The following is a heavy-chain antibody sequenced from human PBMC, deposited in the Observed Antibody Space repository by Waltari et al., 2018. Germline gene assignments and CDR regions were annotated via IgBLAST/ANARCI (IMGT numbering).Heavy chain of an antibody. CDR1: GFNFSRYG. J-gene: IGHJ4*02. CDR2: IRYDGSNK. D-gene: IGHD2-21*01. V-gene: IGHV3-30*02. Sequence: QVQLVESGGGVVQPGGSLRLSCVASGFNFSRYGMHWVRQAPGKGLEWVAFIRYDGSNKFYADSVKGRFTISRDNSKNTLYLQMNSLRPEDTALYYCVRDGIIPSRDYFDFWGQGTLVTVSS. CDR3: VRDGIIPSRDYFDF.